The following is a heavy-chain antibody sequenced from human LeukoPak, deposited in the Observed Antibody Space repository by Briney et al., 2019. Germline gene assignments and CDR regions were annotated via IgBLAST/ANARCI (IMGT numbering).Heavy chain of an antibody. V-gene: IGHV3-23*01. J-gene: IGHJ4*02. CDR1: GFTFSSYA. CDR3: ARDKSVGATPLDY. Sequence: GGSLRLSCAASGFTFSSYAMSWVRQAPGKGLEWVSSISGSAGFTYYADSVKGRFTISRDNAKNSLYLQMNSLRAEDTAVYYCARDKSVGATPLDYWGQGTLVTVSS. D-gene: IGHD1-26*01. CDR2: ISGSAGFT.